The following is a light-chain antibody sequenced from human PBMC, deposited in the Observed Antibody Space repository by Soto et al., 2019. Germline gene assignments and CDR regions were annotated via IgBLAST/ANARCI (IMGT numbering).Light chain of an antibody. CDR2: GAS. J-gene: IGKJ1*01. CDR1: QSVRSN. CDR3: QHYNNWPRT. V-gene: IGKV3-15*01. Sequence: EIVMTQSPATLSVSPGERATLSCRASQSVRSNLAWYQQKPGQAPRLLIYGASTRATGIPARFSGSGSGTEFTLTISSRQAEDFAVYYCQHYNNWPRTFGQGTKVEIK.